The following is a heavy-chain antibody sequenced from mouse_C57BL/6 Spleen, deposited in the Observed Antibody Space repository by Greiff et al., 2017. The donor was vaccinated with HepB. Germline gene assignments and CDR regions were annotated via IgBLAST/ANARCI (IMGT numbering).Heavy chain of an antibody. CDR3: ALTGTNFDY. J-gene: IGHJ2*01. Sequence: VQLQQPGAELVKPGASVKLSCKASGYTFTSYWMQWVKQRPGQGLEWIGEIDPSDSYTNYNQKFKGKATLTVDTSSSTAYMQLSSLTSEDSAVYYCALTGTNFDYWGQGTTLTVSS. CDR1: GYTFTSYW. V-gene: IGHV1-50*01. D-gene: IGHD4-1*01. CDR2: IDPSDSYT.